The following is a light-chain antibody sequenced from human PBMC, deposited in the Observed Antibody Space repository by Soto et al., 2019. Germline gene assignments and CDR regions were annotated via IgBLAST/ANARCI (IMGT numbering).Light chain of an antibody. J-gene: IGKJ4*01. V-gene: IGKV3-20*01. Sequence: NVLTQSPGTLSLSPGEGATLSCRASQTVTSNHLAWYQQKLGQAPRLLISGAATRATGIPDRFSGSGSGTDFTLTISMLEPEDFAVYYCQQYGISLTFGGGTKVEI. CDR3: QQYGISLT. CDR1: QTVTSNH. CDR2: GAA.